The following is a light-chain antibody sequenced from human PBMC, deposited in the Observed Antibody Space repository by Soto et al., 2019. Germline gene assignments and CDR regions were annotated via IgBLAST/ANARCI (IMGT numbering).Light chain of an antibody. CDR1: QSITNY. CDR3: QQRSNWPQIT. Sequence: EIVLTQSPATLSLSPGEGATLSCRARQSITNYSAWYQQKPGQAPRLLIYDVSNRATGIPARFSGSGSGTDFTLTIGSLEPEDFAVYYCQQRSNWPQITFGQGTRLEIK. V-gene: IGKV3-11*01. CDR2: DVS. J-gene: IGKJ5*01.